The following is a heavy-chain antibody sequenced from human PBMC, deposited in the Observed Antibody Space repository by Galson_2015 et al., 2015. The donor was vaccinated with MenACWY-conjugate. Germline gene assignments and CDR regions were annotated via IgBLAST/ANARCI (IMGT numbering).Heavy chain of an antibody. D-gene: IGHD2-21*01. J-gene: IGHJ4*02. CDR2: IRGDGSET. CDR3: ARPVRNRLTIAVPYYLDH. Sequence: SLRLSCAASGFTLSHYYVSWVRQAPGKGLEWVATIRGDGSETFHVDSVKDRFTISRDNAQNSLFLQMNSLRAEDTAVYYCARPVRNRLTIAVPYYLDHWGQGTLVAVSS. CDR1: GFTLSHYY. V-gene: IGHV3-7*03.